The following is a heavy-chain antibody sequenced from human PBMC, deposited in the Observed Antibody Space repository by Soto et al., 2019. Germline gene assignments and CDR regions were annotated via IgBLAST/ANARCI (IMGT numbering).Heavy chain of an antibody. D-gene: IGHD6-13*01. Sequence: AVKVSCKASGGTFSSYAISWVRQAPGQGXEWMGGIIPIFGTANYAQKFQGRVTITADKSTSTAYMELSSLRSEDTAVYYCARDQKAEQQLVRSYYYRMDVWGQGTTVTVSS. CDR1: GGTFSSYA. J-gene: IGHJ6*02. V-gene: IGHV1-69*06. CDR2: IIPIFGTA. CDR3: ARDQKAEQQLVRSYYYRMDV.